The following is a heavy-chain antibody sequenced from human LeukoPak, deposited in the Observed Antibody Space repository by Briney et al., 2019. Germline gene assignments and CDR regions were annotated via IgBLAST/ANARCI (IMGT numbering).Heavy chain of an antibody. CDR3: ARAAMVRGVIITGYYYYYYYYMDV. CDR1: GYTFTSYG. CDR2: ISAYNGNT. V-gene: IGHV1-18*01. D-gene: IGHD3-10*01. Sequence: GASVKVSCKASGYTFTSYGISWVRQAPGQGLEWMGWISAYNGNTNYAQKLQGRVTMTRNTSISTAYMELSSLRSEDTAVYYCARAAMVRGVIITGYYYYYYYYMDVWGKGTTVTISS. J-gene: IGHJ6*03.